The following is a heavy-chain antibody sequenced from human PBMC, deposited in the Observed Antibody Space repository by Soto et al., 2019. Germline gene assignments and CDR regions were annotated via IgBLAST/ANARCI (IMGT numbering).Heavy chain of an antibody. CDR1: GFTFSSYS. CDR3: AGGRSYLTDDFDY. J-gene: IGHJ4*02. Sequence: EVQLVESGGGLVKPGGSLRLSCAASGFTFSSYSMNWVRQAPGKGLEWVSSISSSSNYIYYADSMKGRFTITRDNAKNSLYLQMNTLRAEDTAVYYCAGGRSYLTDDFDYWGQGTLVTVSS. CDR2: ISSSSNYI. V-gene: IGHV3-21*01. D-gene: IGHD3-10*01.